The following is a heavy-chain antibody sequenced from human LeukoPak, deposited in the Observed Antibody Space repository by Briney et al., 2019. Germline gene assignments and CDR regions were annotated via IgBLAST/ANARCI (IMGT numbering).Heavy chain of an antibody. Sequence: SQTLSLTCTVSGGSISSGDYYWSWIRQPPGKGLEWIGYIYYSGSTYYNPSLKSRVTISVDTSKNQFSLKLSSVTAADTAVYYCAREESTAMVQLQHWGQGTLVTVSS. V-gene: IGHV4-30-4*01. CDR3: AREESTAMVQLQH. CDR1: GGSISSGDYY. D-gene: IGHD5-18*01. CDR2: IYYSGST. J-gene: IGHJ1*01.